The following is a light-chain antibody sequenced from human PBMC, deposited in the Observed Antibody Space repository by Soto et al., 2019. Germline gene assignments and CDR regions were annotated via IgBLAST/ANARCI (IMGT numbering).Light chain of an antibody. V-gene: IGKV1-39*01. CDR1: QGISSY. CDR2: AAS. Sequence: DIQMTQSPSSLSASIGDRVTITCRASQGISSYLAWYQQKPGKAPKLLIYAASSLRSGVTSRFSGSGSGTDFTLTISSLQREDFATYVCQQSYSSPWTFGQGTKVDIK. CDR3: QQSYSSPWT. J-gene: IGKJ1*01.